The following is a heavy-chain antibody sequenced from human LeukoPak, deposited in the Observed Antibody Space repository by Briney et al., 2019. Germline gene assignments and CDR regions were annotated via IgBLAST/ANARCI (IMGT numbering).Heavy chain of an antibody. CDR3: ARDRAGGLRFVEWLSAFDY. D-gene: IGHD3-3*01. V-gene: IGHV4-59*12. CDR2: IYYTGST. Sequence: SETLCLTRTVSRGSIRTYYWSWIRQPPGKGREGIGYIYYTGSTSYNPSLQRRVTISVDTSKNQFSLKLSSVTAADTAVYYCARDRAGGLRFVEWLSAFDYWGQGTLVTVSS. CDR1: RGSIRTYY. J-gene: IGHJ4*02.